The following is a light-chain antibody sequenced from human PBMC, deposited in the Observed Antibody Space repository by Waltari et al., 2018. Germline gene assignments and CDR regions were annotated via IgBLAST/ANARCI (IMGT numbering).Light chain of an antibody. CDR3: QKYGSSSIT. Sequence: EIVLTQSPGTLSLSPGERATLSCRASQSVSSSYLAWDQNKPGQAPRLLIYGASSRATGIPDRFSGSGSGTDFTLTISRLETEDFAVYYCQKYGSSSITFGQGTRLEIK. J-gene: IGKJ5*01. CDR2: GAS. CDR1: QSVSSSY. V-gene: IGKV3-20*01.